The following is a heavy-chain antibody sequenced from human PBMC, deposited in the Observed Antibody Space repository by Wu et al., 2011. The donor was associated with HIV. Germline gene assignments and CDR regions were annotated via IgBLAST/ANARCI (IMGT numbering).Heavy chain of an antibody. D-gene: IGHD1-26*01. CDR2: IIPIFGTA. V-gene: IGHV1-69*14. J-gene: IGHJ6*03. CDR1: GGTFSNYA. CDR3: GKGEAGYYHYYYMDV. Sequence: QVQLVQSGAEVKKPGSSVKVSCKASGGTFSNYAISWVRQAPGQGLEWMGRIIPIFGTANYAQKSQGRVTITADKSTDTAYMELSSLRSEDTAVYYCGKGEAGYYHYYYMDVWGKGTTVTVS.